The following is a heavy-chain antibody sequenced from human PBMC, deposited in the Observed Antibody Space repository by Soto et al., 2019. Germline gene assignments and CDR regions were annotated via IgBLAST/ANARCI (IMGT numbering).Heavy chain of an antibody. D-gene: IGHD3-22*01. V-gene: IGHV3-15*07. Sequence: KPGGSLRLSCAASGFTLSNACINWVRQAPGKGLEWVGRIKSKTDGGTTDYAEPVKGRFAISRDDSNNMVYLQMNSLKIEDTAVYYCTTDSYSTIIIVRFDYWGHGTLVTVSS. J-gene: IGHJ4*01. CDR1: GFTLSNAC. CDR2: IKSKTDGGTT. CDR3: TTDSYSTIIIVRFDY.